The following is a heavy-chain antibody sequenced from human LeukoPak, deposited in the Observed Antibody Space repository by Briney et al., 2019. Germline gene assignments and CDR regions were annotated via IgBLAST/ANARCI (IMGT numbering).Heavy chain of an antibody. J-gene: IGHJ4*02. CDR3: ARAKRYYYDSSGIDY. V-gene: IGHV3-11*01. D-gene: IGHD3-22*01. Sequence: SSAVTIYYADSVKGRFTLSRDNAKNSLYLQMNSLRAADSAVYYCARAKRYYYDSSGIDYWGQGTLVTVSS. CDR2: SSAVTI.